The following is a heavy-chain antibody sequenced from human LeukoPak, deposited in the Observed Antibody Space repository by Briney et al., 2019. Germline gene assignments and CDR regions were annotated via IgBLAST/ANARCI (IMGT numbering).Heavy chain of an antibody. V-gene: IGHV3-21*01. D-gene: IGHD3-3*01. Sequence: GGSLRLSCEASGFSFSSYSMNWVRQAPGERPEWVSSISSSSTYIYYADSVKGRFTISRDDAKNSLFLQMNSQRAEDTAVYYCARVWSDCYISNCYISEYWGQGTLVTVSS. J-gene: IGHJ4*02. CDR1: GFSFSSYS. CDR2: ISSSSTYI. CDR3: ARVWSDCYISNCYISEY.